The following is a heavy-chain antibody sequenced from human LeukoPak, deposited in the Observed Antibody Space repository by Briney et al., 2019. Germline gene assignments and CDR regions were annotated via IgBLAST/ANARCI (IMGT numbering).Heavy chain of an antibody. Sequence: GASVKVSCKASGNIFTNYHLHWVRLAPGRGPEWMGAVYTDGGTITNTRSFQDRVTMTRDVSTRTVYMELSSLNSEDTAVYYCATEAPGSYRFDNWGQEILVTVSS. D-gene: IGHD3-10*01. CDR2: VYTDGGTI. CDR3: ATEAPGSYRFDN. V-gene: IGHV1-46*01. J-gene: IGHJ4*02. CDR1: GNIFTNYH.